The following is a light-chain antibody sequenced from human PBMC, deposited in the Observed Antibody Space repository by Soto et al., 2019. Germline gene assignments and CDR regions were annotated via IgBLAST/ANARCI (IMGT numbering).Light chain of an antibody. J-gene: IGLJ2*01. V-gene: IGLV2-23*01. CDR3: SSYAGSSTLV. CDR2: EGN. Sequence: QSALTQPASVSGSPGQSITISCTGTSSNVGSYNLVPWYQQHPGKAPKLMIYEGNKRPSGVPNRFSGSKSGNTASLTISGLQAEDEADYCCSSYAGSSTLVFGGGTKLTVL. CDR1: SSNVGSYNL.